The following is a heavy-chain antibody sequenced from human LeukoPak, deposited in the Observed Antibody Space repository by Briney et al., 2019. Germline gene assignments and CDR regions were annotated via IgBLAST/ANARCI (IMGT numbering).Heavy chain of an antibody. D-gene: IGHD6-13*01. CDR2: INPSGGST. V-gene: IGHV1-46*01. Sequence: AAVKVSCKASGYTFTSYYMHWVRQAPGQGLEWMGVINPSGGSTSYAQKFQGRVTMTRDMSTSTVYMELSSLRSEDTAVYYCARDHIAGGLDYWGQGTLVTVSS. J-gene: IGHJ4*02. CDR3: ARDHIAGGLDY. CDR1: GYTFTSYY.